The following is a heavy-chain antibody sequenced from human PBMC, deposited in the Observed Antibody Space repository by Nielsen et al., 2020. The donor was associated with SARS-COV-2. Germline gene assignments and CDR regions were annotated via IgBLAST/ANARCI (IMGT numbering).Heavy chain of an antibody. CDR3: AKSRENGIAAAGLDY. Sequence: GGSLRLSCAASGFTFDDYAMHWVRQAPGKGLEWVSGISWNSGSIGYADSVKGRFTISRDNAKNSLYLQMNSLRAEDTALYYCAKSRENGIAAAGLDYWGQGTLVTVSS. J-gene: IGHJ4*02. D-gene: IGHD6-13*01. CDR1: GFTFDDYA. V-gene: IGHV3-9*01. CDR2: ISWNSGSI.